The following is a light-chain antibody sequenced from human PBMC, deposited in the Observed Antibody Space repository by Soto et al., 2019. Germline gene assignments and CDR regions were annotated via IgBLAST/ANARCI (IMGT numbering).Light chain of an antibody. V-gene: IGKV3-11*01. J-gene: IGKJ4*01. CDR1: QSISSY. CDR3: QQRSNCPLT. CDR2: AAS. Sequence: ILLTHSPASLSVSPGYRATLSFMAIQSISSYLAWYQQKPGQAPRLLIYAASSRQSGIPSRFSGGGSGTDFTLTISSLEPEDFAAYYCQQRSNCPLTFGGGTKVDIK.